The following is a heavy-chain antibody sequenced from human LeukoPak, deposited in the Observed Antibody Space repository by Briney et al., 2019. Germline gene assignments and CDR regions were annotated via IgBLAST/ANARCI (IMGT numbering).Heavy chain of an antibody. CDR2: ISGSGGST. CDR1: GFTFSSYA. CDR3: ARDRFRGDGAHGGGAFDI. Sequence: QPGGSLRLSCAASGFTFSSYAMSWVRQAPGKGLEWVSAISGSGGSTYYADSVKGRFTISRDNAKNSLYLQMNSLRDEDTAVYYCARDRFRGDGAHGGGAFDIWGQGTMATVSS. V-gene: IGHV3-23*01. D-gene: IGHD3-16*01. J-gene: IGHJ3*02.